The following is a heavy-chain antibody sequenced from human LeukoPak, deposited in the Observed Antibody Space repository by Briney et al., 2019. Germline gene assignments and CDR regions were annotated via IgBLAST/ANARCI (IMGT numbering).Heavy chain of an antibody. D-gene: IGHD1-1*01. CDR1: GGSFSGYY. CDR3: ARWGTDWYFDL. J-gene: IGHJ2*01. Sequence: SETLSFTCAVYGGSFSGYYWSWIRQPPGKGLEWIGEINHSGSTNYNPSLKSRVTISVDTSKNQFSLKLSSVTVADTAVYYCARWGTDWYFDLWGRGTLVTVSS. CDR2: INHSGST. V-gene: IGHV4-34*01.